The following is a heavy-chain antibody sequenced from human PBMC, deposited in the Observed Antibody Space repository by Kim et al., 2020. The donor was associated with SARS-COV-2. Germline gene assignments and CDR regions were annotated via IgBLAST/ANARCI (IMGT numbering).Heavy chain of an antibody. CDR1: GGTITTYV. CDR3: ARGVQWLLIGALDF. D-gene: IGHD6-19*01. J-gene: IGHJ4*02. CDR2: IVPISGTT. V-gene: IGHV1-69*13. Sequence: SVKVSCRTSGGTITTYVISWVRQAPGQGLEWMGGIVPISGTTNYARKFQGRLTINADEPTSTAYMELSSLRSDDTAVYYCARGVQWLLIGALDFWDQGTLVTVSS.